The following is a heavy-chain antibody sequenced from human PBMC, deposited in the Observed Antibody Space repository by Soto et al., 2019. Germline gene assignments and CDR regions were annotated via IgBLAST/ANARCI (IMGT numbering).Heavy chain of an antibody. Sequence: LSLTCTVSGGSISSGGYYWSWIRQHPGKGLEWIGYIYYSGSTYYNPSLKSRVTISVDTSKNQFSLKLSSVTAADTAVYYCARCRSSSGYYYGMDVWGQGTTVTVSS. J-gene: IGHJ6*02. CDR3: ARCRSSSGYYYGMDV. CDR2: IYYSGST. CDR1: GGSISSGGYY. V-gene: IGHV4-31*03. D-gene: IGHD6-6*01.